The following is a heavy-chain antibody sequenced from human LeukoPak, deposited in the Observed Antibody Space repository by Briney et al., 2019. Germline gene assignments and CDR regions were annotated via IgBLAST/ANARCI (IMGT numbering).Heavy chain of an antibody. V-gene: IGHV4-59*01. J-gene: IGHJ1*01. CDR3: ARGGAARLHFQN. CDR2: ISSSGNT. Sequence: SETLSLTCTVSGASISGYFWSWIRQPPGKGLEWIGYISSSGNTNYNPSLKSRVTISVDTSKNQFSLNLNSVTAADTAVCYCARGGAARLHFQNWGQGTLVTVSS. D-gene: IGHD6-6*01. CDR1: GASISGYF.